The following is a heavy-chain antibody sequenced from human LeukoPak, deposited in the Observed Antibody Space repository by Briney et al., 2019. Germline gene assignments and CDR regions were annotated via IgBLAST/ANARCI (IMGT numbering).Heavy chain of an antibody. CDR3: ARKGRQLWLSFDY. CDR2: INHSGST. Sequence: PSETLSLTCAVYGGSFSGYYWSWIRQPPGKGLEWTGEINHSGSTNYNPSLKSRVTISVDTSKNQFSLKLSSVTAADTAVYYCARKGRQLWLSFDYWGQGTLVTVSS. CDR1: GGSFSGYY. J-gene: IGHJ4*02. D-gene: IGHD5-18*01. V-gene: IGHV4-34*01.